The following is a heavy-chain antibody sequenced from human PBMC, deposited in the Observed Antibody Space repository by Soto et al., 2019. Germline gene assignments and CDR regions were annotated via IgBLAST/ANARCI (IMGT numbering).Heavy chain of an antibody. V-gene: IGHV3-48*03. D-gene: IGHD2-8*01. J-gene: IGHJ4*02. CDR2: IDSRAATI. Sequence: EVRLVESGGGLVQPGGSLRLSCETSGFIFSSFGMNWARQAPGKGLEWVTHIDSRAATISYADSVRGRFTISRDNAKNSLYLQMNSLRAEDTAIYYCATDPDGVSDFDYWGQGTLVTVSS. CDR1: GFIFSSFG. CDR3: ATDPDGVSDFDY.